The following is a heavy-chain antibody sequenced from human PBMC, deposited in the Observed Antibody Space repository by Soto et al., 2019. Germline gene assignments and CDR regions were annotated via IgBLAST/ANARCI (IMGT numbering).Heavy chain of an antibody. J-gene: IGHJ4*02. CDR1: GFTFSSYA. V-gene: IGHV3-30-3*01. D-gene: IGHD3-22*01. CDR2: ISYDGSNK. Sequence: PGGSLRLSCAASGFTFSSYAMHWVRQAPGKGLEWVAVISYDGSNKYYADSVKGRFTISRDNSKNTLYLQMNSLRAEDTAVYYCARAKNYYDSSGYYGSMFDYWGQGTLVTVSS. CDR3: ARAKNYYDSSGYYGSMFDY.